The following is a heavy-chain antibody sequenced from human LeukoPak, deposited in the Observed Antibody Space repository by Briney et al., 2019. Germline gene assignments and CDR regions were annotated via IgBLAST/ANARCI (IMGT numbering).Heavy chain of an antibody. V-gene: IGHV3-23*01. CDR1: GFTFSSYA. CDR2: ISDSGATT. Sequence: GGSLRLSCAASGFTFSSYAMSWVRQAPGKGPEWVSAISDSGATTFYEDSVKGRFTISRDNSKNTLYLQMHSLRAEDTALYYCAKDGSSGDYYYSEYWGQGSLVTVSS. J-gene: IGHJ4*02. D-gene: IGHD3-22*01. CDR3: AKDGSSGDYYYSEY.